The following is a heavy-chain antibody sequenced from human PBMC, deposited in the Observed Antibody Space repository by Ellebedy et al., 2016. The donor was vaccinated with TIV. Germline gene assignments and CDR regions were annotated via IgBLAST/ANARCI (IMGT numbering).Heavy chain of an antibody. D-gene: IGHD3-9*01. V-gene: IGHV4-61*01. CDR2: IFHSGST. CDR3: AKEDYDIMTGSSGAFDI. J-gene: IGHJ3*02. Sequence: PSETLSLTCTVSGDSVTSGRYFWNWIRQPPGKGLEWIGYIFHSGSTKYNPSLKSRVTLSVDTSKNQFSLNLSSVTAADTAVHYCAKEDYDIMTGSSGAFDIWGQGTRVTVSS. CDR1: GDSVTSGRYF.